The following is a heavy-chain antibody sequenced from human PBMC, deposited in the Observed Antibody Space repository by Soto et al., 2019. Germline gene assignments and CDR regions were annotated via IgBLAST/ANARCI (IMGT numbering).Heavy chain of an antibody. J-gene: IGHJ4*02. D-gene: IGHD3-10*01. CDR1: GGSFSGYY. CDR3: ARGLWFGDPALRY. V-gene: IGHV4-34*01. CDR2: INHSGST. Sequence: SETLSLTCAVYGGSFSGYYWSWIRQPPGKGLEWIGEINHSGSTNYNPSLKSRVTISVDTSKNQFSLKLSSVTAADTAVYYCARGLWFGDPALRYWGQGTLVTAPQ.